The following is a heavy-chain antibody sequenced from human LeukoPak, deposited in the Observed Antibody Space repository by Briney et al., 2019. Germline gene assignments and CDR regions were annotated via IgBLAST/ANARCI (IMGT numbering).Heavy chain of an antibody. V-gene: IGHV3-20*04. CDR3: ARTRKRYQLLPGGDY. D-gene: IGHD2-2*01. Sequence: GGSLLLSCAASGFTFDDYGMNWVRQAPGKGLEWVSGINWNGGSTGYADSVKGRFTISRDNAKNSLYLQMNSLRAEDTALYYCARTRKRYQLLPGGDYWGQGTLVTVSS. J-gene: IGHJ4*02. CDR1: GFTFDDYG. CDR2: INWNGGST.